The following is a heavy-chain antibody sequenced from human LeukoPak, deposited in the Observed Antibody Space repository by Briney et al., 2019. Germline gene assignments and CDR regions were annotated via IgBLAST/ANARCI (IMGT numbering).Heavy chain of an antibody. CDR2: INPNSGGT. J-gene: IGHJ4*02. V-gene: IGHV1-2*02. D-gene: IGHD3-10*01. CDR3: ASLITMVRGVPFDY. CDR1: GYTFTGYY. Sequence: GASVKVSCKASGYTFTGYYMHWVRQAPGQGLEWMGWINPNSGGTNYAQKFQGRVTMTRDTSISTAYMELSRLRSDGTAVYYCASLITMVRGVPFDYWGQGTLVTVSS.